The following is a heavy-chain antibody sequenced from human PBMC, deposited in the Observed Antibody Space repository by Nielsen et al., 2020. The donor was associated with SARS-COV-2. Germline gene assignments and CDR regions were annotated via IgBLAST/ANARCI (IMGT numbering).Heavy chain of an antibody. D-gene: IGHD2-15*01. CDR1: GFTFSSHG. CDR2: MSYDGSSK. V-gene: IGHV3-30*18. CDR3: AKARGRLDYFDY. J-gene: IGHJ4*02. Sequence: GESLKISCAASGFTFSSHGMHWVRQAPGKGLEWVAVMSYDGSSKYYADSVKGRFTISRDNSKNTLYLQMNSLRAEDTAVFYCAKARGRLDYFDYWGQGTLVTVSS.